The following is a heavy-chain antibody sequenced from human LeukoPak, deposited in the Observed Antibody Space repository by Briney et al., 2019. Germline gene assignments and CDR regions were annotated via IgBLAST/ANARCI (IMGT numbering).Heavy chain of an antibody. J-gene: IGHJ4*02. D-gene: IGHD3-22*01. Sequence: SETLSLTCAVYGGSFSGYYWSWIRQPPGKGLEWIGEINHSGSTNYNPSLKSRVTISVDTSKNQFSLKLSSVTAADTAVYYCARAITMIKYYFDYWGQGTLVTVSS. CDR1: GGSFSGYY. CDR2: INHSGST. CDR3: ARAITMIKYYFDY. V-gene: IGHV4-34*01.